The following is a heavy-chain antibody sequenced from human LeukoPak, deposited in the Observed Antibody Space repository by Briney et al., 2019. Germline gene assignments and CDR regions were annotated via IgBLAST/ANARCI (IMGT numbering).Heavy chain of an antibody. Sequence: GGSLRLACAASGFTVSSNYMSWVRQAPGKGLEWVSVIYSGGSTYYADSVKGRFTISRDNSKNTLYLQMNSLRAEDTAVYYCARNQAGDWFDPWGQGTLVTVSS. CDR3: ARNQAGDWFDP. CDR1: GFTVSSNY. J-gene: IGHJ5*02. V-gene: IGHV3-66*01. CDR2: IYSGGST.